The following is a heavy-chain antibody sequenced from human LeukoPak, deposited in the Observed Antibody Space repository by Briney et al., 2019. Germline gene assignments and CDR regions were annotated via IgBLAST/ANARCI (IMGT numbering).Heavy chain of an antibody. CDR1: GFIVSGDF. Sequence: GGSLRLSCAASGFIVSGDFMSWVRQAPGKGLEWVSAISGSGGSTYYADSVKGRFTISRDNSKNTLYLQMNSLRAEDTAVYYCANLWGGSYEDLWGQGTLVTVSS. D-gene: IGHD3-16*01. J-gene: IGHJ4*02. CDR3: ANLWGGSYEDL. CDR2: ISGSGGST. V-gene: IGHV3-23*01.